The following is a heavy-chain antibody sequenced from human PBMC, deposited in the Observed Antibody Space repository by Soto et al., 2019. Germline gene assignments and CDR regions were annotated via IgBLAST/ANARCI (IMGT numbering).Heavy chain of an antibody. CDR2: IYPGDSDT. CDR3: ARRGYSYGLDV. J-gene: IGHJ6*02. Sequence: EVQLVQSGAEVKKPGESLKISCKGSGYNFATYWIAWVRQLPGKGPEWMGIIYPGDSDTSYSPSFQGQVTISVDKSISTAYLQWNSLKASVTAVYYCARRGYSYGLDVWGQGTKVTVSS. D-gene: IGHD5-18*01. CDR1: GYNFATYW. V-gene: IGHV5-51*01.